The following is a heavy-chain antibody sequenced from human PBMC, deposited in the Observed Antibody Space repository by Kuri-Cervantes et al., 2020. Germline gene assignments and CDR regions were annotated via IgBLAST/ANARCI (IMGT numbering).Heavy chain of an antibody. CDR2: ISDSGSGT. J-gene: IGHJ4*02. D-gene: IGHD1-14*01. Sequence: GESLKISCAASGFTFSNYAMNWVRRAPGKGLEWVSGISDSGSGTYYADSVKGRFTISRDNSRNILSLDMNSLRVEDMAIYYCAKGGNNGGYWGQVTLVTVSS. CDR3: AKGGNNGGY. V-gene: IGHV3-23*01. CDR1: GFTFSNYA.